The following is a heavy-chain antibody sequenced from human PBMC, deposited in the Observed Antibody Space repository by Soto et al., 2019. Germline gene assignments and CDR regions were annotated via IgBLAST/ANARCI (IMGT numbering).Heavy chain of an antibody. D-gene: IGHD2-15*01. V-gene: IGHV4-61*01. Sequence: SETLSLTCTVSGGSVSSGRYYWSWIRQPPGKGLEWIGYIYYSGLTNYSPSLKSRVAISIDTSKNQFSLILSSVTAADTAVYYCVRTPTSPRRFDSWGQGTLVTVSS. CDR3: VRTPTSPRRFDS. CDR1: GGSVSSGRYY. CDR2: IYYSGLT. J-gene: IGHJ5*01.